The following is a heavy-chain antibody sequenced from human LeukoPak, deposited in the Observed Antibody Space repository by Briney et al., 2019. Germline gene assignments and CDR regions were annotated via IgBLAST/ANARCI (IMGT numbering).Heavy chain of an antibody. CDR2: ISGSGGST. CDR3: AKDRPHSYCSGGSCYPDY. J-gene: IGHJ4*02. D-gene: IGHD2-15*01. Sequence: GSLRLSCAASGFTFSSYAMSWVRQAPGKGLEWVSAISGSGGSTYYADSVKGRFTISRDNSKNTLYLQMNSLRAEDTAVYYCAKDRPHSYCSGGSCYPDYWGQGTLVTVSS. V-gene: IGHV3-23*01. CDR1: GFTFSSYA.